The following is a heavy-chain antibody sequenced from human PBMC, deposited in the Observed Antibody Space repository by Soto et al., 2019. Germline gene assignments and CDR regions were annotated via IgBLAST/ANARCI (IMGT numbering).Heavy chain of an antibody. V-gene: IGHV4-59*01. Sequence: SETLSLTCTVSGGSISSYYWSWIRQPPGKGLEYIGYINYSGSTNYNPSLKSRVTISVETSKNQFSLKLSSVTAADTAVYYCATKPGCCWYSYYFDYWGQGTLVTVSS. CDR2: INYSGST. CDR3: ATKPGCCWYSYYFDY. D-gene: IGHD6-13*01. CDR1: GGSISSYY. J-gene: IGHJ4*02.